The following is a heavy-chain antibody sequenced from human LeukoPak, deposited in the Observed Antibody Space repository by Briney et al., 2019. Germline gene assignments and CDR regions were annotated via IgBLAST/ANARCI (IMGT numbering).Heavy chain of an antibody. V-gene: IGHV4-59*01. Sequence: SETLSLTCTVSGGSISNYYWNFIRQPPGKGLEWIGYIYYSGITNYNPSLKSRVTISVDTSKNQFSLKLNSVTAADTAVYYCARDLGSTLGLTWGQGTLVTVSS. D-gene: IGHD2-2*01. CDR3: ARDLGSTLGLT. J-gene: IGHJ5*02. CDR1: GGSISNYY. CDR2: IYYSGIT.